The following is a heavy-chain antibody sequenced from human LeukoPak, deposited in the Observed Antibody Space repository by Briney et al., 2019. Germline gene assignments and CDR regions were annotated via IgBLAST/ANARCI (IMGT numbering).Heavy chain of an antibody. CDR2: ISDNGYTT. CDR3: AKYYYDSSGYYDAAPLDS. CDR1: GFTLSTYA. Sequence: PGGSLRLSCAGSGFTLSTYAMSWVRQAPGKGLEWVSSISDNGYTTYYADSVRGRFTISRDNSKNTVYLQMIGLRGEDTAVYFCAKYYYDSSGYYDAAPLDSWGQGTLVTVFS. D-gene: IGHD3-22*01. V-gene: IGHV3-23*01. J-gene: IGHJ4*02.